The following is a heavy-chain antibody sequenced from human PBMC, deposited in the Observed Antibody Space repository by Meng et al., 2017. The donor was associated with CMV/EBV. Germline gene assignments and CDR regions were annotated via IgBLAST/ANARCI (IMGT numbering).Heavy chain of an antibody. D-gene: IGHD3-3*01. CDR2: ISGSGGST. V-gene: IGHV3-23*01. Sequence: GESLKISCAASGFTFSSYAISWVRQAPGKGLEWVSAISGSGGSTYYADSVKGRFTISRDNSKNTLYLQMNSLRAEDTAVYYCAKTSWDFTENCYFDYWGQGTLVTVSS. CDR1: GFTFSSYA. J-gene: IGHJ4*02. CDR3: AKTSWDFTENCYFDY.